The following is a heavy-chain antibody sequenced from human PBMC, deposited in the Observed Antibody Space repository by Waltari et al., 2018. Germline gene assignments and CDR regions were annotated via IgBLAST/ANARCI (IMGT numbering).Heavy chain of an antibody. Sequence: QVQLVQSGAEVKKPGSSVKVSCKASGGTFSSYAISWVRQAPGQGLEGMGGIIPIFGTANYAQKFQGRVTITADESTSTAYMELSSLRSEDTAVYYCARGPGGGGGDPQDYGMDVWGQGTTVTVSS. J-gene: IGHJ6*02. CDR3: ARGPGGGGGDPQDYGMDV. CDR2: IIPIFGTA. V-gene: IGHV1-69*01. D-gene: IGHD2-21*02. CDR1: GGTFSSYA.